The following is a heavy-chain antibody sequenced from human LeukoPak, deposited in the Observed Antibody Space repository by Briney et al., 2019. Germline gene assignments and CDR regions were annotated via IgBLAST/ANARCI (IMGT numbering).Heavy chain of an antibody. D-gene: IGHD6-6*01. CDR1: GFTLSSSW. CDR2: IKQDGSEK. V-gene: IGHV3-7*01. Sequence: GGSLRLSCAASGFTLSSSWMSWVRQAPGKGLEWVANIKQDGSEKYYVDSVKGRFTISRDNAKNSLYLQMNSLRAEDTAVYYCARDSPDARTYHNFDYWGQGTLVTVSS. CDR3: ARDSPDARTYHNFDY. J-gene: IGHJ4*02.